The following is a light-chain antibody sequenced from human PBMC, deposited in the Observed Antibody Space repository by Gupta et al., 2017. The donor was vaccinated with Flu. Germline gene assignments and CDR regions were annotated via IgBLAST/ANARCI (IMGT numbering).Light chain of an antibody. J-gene: IGLJ3*02. CDR2: EGS. CDR3: QSYDVSSRV. CDR1: SGSIADYY. Sequence: TVTTSCTRSSGSIADYYVQWYQQRPGSSPTTVIYEGSRRPSGVPDRFSGAVDSSSNSASLTISGLKTEDEDDYYCQSYDVSSRVFGGGTKLTVL. V-gene: IGLV6-57*01.